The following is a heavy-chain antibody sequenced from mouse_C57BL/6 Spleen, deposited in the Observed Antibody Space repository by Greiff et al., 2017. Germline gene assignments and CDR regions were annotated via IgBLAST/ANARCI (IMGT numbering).Heavy chain of an antibody. CDR1: GYTFTSYW. Sequence: QVQLQQPGAELVRPGSSVKLSCKASGYTFTSYWMDWVKQRPGQGLEWIGNIYPSDSETHYNQKFKDKATLTVDKSSSTAYMQLSSLTSEDSAVYYCAKRIFIYYYGSRYWYFDVWGTGTTVTVSS. V-gene: IGHV1-61*01. CDR3: AKRIFIYYYGSRYWYFDV. CDR2: IYPSDSET. D-gene: IGHD1-1*01. J-gene: IGHJ1*03.